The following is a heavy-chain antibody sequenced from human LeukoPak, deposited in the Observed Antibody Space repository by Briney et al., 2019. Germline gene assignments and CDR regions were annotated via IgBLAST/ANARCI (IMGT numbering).Heavy chain of an antibody. J-gene: IGHJ6*03. CDR3: ARGEEDCSSTSCYTGYYYYYVDV. D-gene: IGHD2-2*02. CDR2: ISSSSSYI. CDR1: GFTFSSYS. Sequence: GGSLRLSCAASGFTFSSYSMNWVRQAPGKGLEWVSSISSSSSYIYYADSVKGRFTISRDNAKNSLYLQMNSLRAEDTAVYYCARGEEDCSSTSCYTGYYYYYVDVWGRGTTVTVSS. V-gene: IGHV3-21*01.